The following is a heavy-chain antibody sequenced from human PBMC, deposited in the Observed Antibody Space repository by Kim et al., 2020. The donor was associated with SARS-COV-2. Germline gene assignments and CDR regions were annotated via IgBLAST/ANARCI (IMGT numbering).Heavy chain of an antibody. CDR2: IIPILGIA. D-gene: IGHD3-10*01. J-gene: IGHJ3*02. V-gene: IGHV1-69*04. CDR1: GGTFSSYA. Sequence: SVKVSCKASGGTFSSYAISWVRQAPGQGLEWMGRIIPILGIANYAQKFQGRVTITADKSTSTAYMELSSLRSEDTAVYYCARVYYGSGRGDAFDIWGQGTMVTVSS. CDR3: ARVYYGSGRGDAFDI.